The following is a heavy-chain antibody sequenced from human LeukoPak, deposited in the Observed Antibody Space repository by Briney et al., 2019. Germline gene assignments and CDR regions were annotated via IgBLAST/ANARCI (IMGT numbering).Heavy chain of an antibody. V-gene: IGHV1-18*01. J-gene: IGHJ4*02. CDR3: ARDARSGSYFYNY. CDR1: GYTFSSYT. CDR2: VSGDNGKT. Sequence: GASVKVSCKASGYTFSSYTINWVRQAPGQGLEWMGWVSGDNGKTNYAQKLQGRVTMTTDTSTSTAYMELRSLRSDDTAVYYCARDARSGSYFYNYWGQGTLVTVSS. D-gene: IGHD1-26*01.